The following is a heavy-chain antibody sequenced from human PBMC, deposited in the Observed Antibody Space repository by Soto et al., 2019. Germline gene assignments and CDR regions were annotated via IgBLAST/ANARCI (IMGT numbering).Heavy chain of an antibody. D-gene: IGHD6-19*01. CDR3: TTDQAPALHSSGWRGAFDI. J-gene: IGHJ3*02. Sequence: ASVKVSCKASGYTFTSYGISWVRQAPGQGLEWMGWISAYNGNTNYAQKLQGRVTMTTDTSTSTAYMELRSLRSDDTAVYYCTTDQAPALHSSGWRGAFDIWGQGTMVTVS. CDR2: ISAYNGNT. CDR1: GYTFTSYG. V-gene: IGHV1-18*01.